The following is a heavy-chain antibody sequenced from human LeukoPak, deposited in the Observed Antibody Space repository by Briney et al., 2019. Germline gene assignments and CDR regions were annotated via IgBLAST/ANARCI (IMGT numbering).Heavy chain of an antibody. J-gene: IGHJ1*01. Sequence: PGGSLRLSCAASGFTFSSYTMNWVRQAPGKGLEYVSAISSNGGSTYYANSVKGRFTISRGNSKNTLYLQMGSLRAEDMAVYYCARGGISSGWYSYFQHWGQGTLVTVSS. CDR2: ISSNGGST. CDR3: ARGGISSGWYSYFQH. CDR1: GFTFSSYT. V-gene: IGHV3-64*01. D-gene: IGHD6-19*01.